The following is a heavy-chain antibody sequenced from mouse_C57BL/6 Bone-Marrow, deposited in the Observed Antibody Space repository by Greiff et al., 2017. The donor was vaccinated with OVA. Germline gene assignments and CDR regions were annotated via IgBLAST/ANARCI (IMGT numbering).Heavy chain of an antibody. J-gene: IGHJ3*01. CDR1: GYTFTSYW. D-gene: IGHD2-5*01. Sequence: QSCKASGYTFTSYWMHWVKQRPGRGLEWIGRIDPNSGGTKYNEKFKSKATLTVDKPSSTAYMQLSSLTSEDSAVYYCAREGVYSNYWFAYWGQGTLVTVSA. CDR2: IDPNSGGT. V-gene: IGHV1-72*01. CDR3: AREGVYSNYWFAY.